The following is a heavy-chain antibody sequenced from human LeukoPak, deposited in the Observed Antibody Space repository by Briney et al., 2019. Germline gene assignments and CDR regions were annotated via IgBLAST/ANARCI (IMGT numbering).Heavy chain of an antibody. CDR2: IWYDGSSK. J-gene: IGHJ6*03. V-gene: IGHV3-33*06. CDR3: AKDLGPYYMDV. Sequence: GGSLRLSCAASGFTFSSYGMHWVRQAPGKGLEWVAVIWYDGSSKYYADSVKGRFTISRDNSKNTLYLQMNSLRAEDTAVYYCAKDLGPYYMDVWGKGTTVTVSS. CDR1: GFTFSSYG.